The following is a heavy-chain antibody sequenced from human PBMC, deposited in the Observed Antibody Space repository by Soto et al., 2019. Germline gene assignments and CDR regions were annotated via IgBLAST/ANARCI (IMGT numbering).Heavy chain of an antibody. CDR3: ARDVHIYDFWSGPKNYFDY. V-gene: IGHV3-21*01. J-gene: IGHJ4*02. Sequence: GGSLRLSCAASGFTFSSYSMNWVRQAPGKGLEWVSSISSSSSYIYYADSVKGRFTISRDNAKNSLYLQMNSLRAEDTAVYYCARDVHIYDFWSGPKNYFDYWGQGTLVTVSS. D-gene: IGHD3-3*01. CDR1: GFTFSSYS. CDR2: ISSSSSYI.